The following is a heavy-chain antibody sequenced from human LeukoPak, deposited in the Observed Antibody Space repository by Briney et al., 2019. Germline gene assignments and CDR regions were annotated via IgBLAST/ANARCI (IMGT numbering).Heavy chain of an antibody. CDR3: GRDLGVGFCSSTGCNNLNMDV. V-gene: IGHV4-39*02. J-gene: IGHJ6*03. D-gene: IGHD2-2*01. CDR2: IYYSGST. Sequence: PSETLSLTCTVSGGSISSSSYYWGWIRQPPGKGLEWIGSIYYSGSTYYNPSLKSRVTISVDTSKNQFSLKLSSVTAADTAVYYCGRDLGVGFCSSTGCNNLNMDVWGKGTTVTVSS. CDR1: GGSISSSSYY.